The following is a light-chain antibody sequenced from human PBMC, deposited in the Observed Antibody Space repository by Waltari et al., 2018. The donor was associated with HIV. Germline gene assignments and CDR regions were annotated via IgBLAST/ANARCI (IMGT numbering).Light chain of an antibody. CDR1: QSLVHSDGNTY. CDR3: MQATQFPHT. CDR2: KLS. V-gene: IGKV2-24*01. Sequence: DIVMTQTPLSSPVTLGQPASISCRSSQSLVHSDGNTYLHLLQQRPGQPPRLLIYKLSNRFSGVPDRFSGSGAGTDFTLIISRVEAEDVGVYYCMQATQFPHTFGQGTKLEIK. J-gene: IGKJ2*01.